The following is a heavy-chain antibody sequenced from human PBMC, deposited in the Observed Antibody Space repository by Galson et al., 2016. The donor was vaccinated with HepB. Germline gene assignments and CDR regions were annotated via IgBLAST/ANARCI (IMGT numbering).Heavy chain of an antibody. CDR3: ARGTGLDAFHI. D-gene: IGHD1-14*01. CDR2: IYFSGST. CDR1: GASVSTGNYY. J-gene: IGHJ3*02. V-gene: IGHV4-61*01. Sequence: SETLSLTCPVSGASVSTGNYYWSWIRQPPGKRLEWIGHIYFSGSTKYNPSLMSRVTISLDTSKNEFSLKLRSATAADTAMYYCARGTGLDAFHIWGQGTMVTVSS.